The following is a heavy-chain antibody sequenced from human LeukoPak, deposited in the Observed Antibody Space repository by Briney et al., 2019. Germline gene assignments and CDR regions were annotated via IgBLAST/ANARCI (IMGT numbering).Heavy chain of an antibody. Sequence: GGSLRLSCAASGFTFSSHSMNWVRQAPGKGLEWVSSISSSSSYIYYADSVKGRFTISRDNAKNSLYLQMNSLRAEDTAAYYCARVSRVGATDDAFDIWGQGTMVTVSS. V-gene: IGHV3-21*01. CDR1: GFTFSSHS. D-gene: IGHD1-26*01. CDR2: ISSSSSYI. J-gene: IGHJ3*02. CDR3: ARVSRVGATDDAFDI.